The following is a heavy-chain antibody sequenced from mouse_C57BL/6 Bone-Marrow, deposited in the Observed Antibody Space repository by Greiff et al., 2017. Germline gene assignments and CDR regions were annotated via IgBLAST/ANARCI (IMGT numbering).Heavy chain of an antibody. V-gene: IGHV1-54*01. J-gene: IGHJ3*01. Sequence: QVQLKQSGAELVRPGTSVKVSCKASGYAFTNYLIEWVKQRPGQGLGWIGVINPGSGGTTYKEKLKRKATLTADKSSSTAYMQLSSLTSEDSAVYCCARSKNWDSWFAYWGQGTLVTVSA. CDR3: ARSKNWDSWFAY. D-gene: IGHD4-1*01. CDR2: INPGSGGT. CDR1: GYAFTNYL.